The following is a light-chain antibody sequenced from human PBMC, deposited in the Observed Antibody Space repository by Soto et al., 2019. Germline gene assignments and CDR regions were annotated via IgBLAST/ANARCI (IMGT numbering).Light chain of an antibody. Sequence: QSALTQPPSASGSPGQSVTISCTGTSSDVGDYNYVSWYQQHPGKAPKHMIYEVSKRPSEVTDRFSGSKSGNTASLTVSGIQADDEADYYCSTYAVDNNYVFGSGTKVTVL. CDR1: SSDVGDYNY. CDR2: EVS. V-gene: IGLV2-8*01. CDR3: STYAVDNNYV. J-gene: IGLJ1*01.